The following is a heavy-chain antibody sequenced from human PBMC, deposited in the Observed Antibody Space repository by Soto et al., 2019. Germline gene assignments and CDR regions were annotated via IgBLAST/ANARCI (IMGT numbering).Heavy chain of an antibody. J-gene: IGHJ2*01. D-gene: IGHD4-17*01. CDR3: AKDKYGDYAWYFDL. V-gene: IGHV3-9*01. CDR1: GFTFDDYA. CDR2: ISWNSGSI. Sequence: DVQLVESGGGLVQPGRSLRLSCAASGFTFDDYAMHWVRQAPGKGLEWVSGISWNSGSIGYADSVKGRFTISRDNAKNSLYLQMNSLRAEDTALYYCAKDKYGDYAWYFDLWGRGTLVTVSS.